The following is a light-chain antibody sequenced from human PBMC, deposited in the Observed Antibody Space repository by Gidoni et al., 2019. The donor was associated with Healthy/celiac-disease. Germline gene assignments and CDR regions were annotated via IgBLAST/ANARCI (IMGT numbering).Light chain of an antibody. CDR3: QQRSNWPIGIT. J-gene: IGKJ3*01. CDR1: QSVSSY. Sequence: EIVLTQSPATLSLSPGERATLSCRASQSVSSYLAWYQQKPGQAPRLLIYDASNRATGIPARFSGSGSGTDFTLTISSLEPEDFAVYYCQQRSNWPIGITFGPXTKVDIK. CDR2: DAS. V-gene: IGKV3-11*01.